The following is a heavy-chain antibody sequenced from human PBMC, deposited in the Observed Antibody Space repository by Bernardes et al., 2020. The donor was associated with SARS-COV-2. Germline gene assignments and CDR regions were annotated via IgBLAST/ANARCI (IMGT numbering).Heavy chain of an antibody. CDR3: ARGSGSYSYYYYGMDV. Sequence: GGSLRLSCAASGFTFSSYAMSWVRQAPGKGLEWVSAISGSGGSTYYADSVKGRFTISRDNAKNSLYLQMNSLRDEDTAVYYCARGSGSYSYYYYGMDVWGQGTTVTVSS. V-gene: IGHV3-23*01. D-gene: IGHD1-26*01. CDR1: GFTFSSYA. CDR2: ISGSGGST. J-gene: IGHJ6*02.